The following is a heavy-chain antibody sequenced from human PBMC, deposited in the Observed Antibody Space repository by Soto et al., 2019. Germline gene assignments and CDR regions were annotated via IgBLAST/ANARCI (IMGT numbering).Heavy chain of an antibody. CDR1: GFSLSTSGVG. D-gene: IGHD4-17*01. CDR2: IYWDDDK. V-gene: IGHV2-5*02. Sequence: QITLKESGPTLVKPTQTLTLTCTFSGFSLSTSGVGVGWIRQPPGKALEWLALIYWDDDKGYSPSLKSRLTIXRDTSKNQVVLTMTNMDPVDTATYYCGHMDTTVTRRWGQGILVTVSS. J-gene: IGHJ4*02. CDR3: GHMDTTVTRR.